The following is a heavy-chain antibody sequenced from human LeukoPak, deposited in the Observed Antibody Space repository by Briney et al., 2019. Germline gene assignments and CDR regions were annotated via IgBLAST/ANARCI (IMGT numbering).Heavy chain of an antibody. J-gene: IGHJ5*02. Sequence: SETLSLTCTVSSGSISSFSWNWIRQPAEKGLEWIGRMYTSGSTNYNPSLKSRVTMSVDTSKNQFSLKVNSVTAADTAVYYCAREVSLISSIGDWFDPWGQGILVTVSS. D-gene: IGHD6-6*01. CDR3: AREVSLISSIGDWFDP. CDR1: SGSISSFS. CDR2: MYTSGST. V-gene: IGHV4-4*07.